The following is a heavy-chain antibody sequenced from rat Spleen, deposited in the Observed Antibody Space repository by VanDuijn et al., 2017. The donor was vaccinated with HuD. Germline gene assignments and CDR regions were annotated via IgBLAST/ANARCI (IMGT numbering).Heavy chain of an antibody. CDR2: INIGGGNT. CDR3: VRLLGAPDWYFDF. V-gene: IGHV5-25*01. D-gene: IGHD5-1*01. J-gene: IGHJ1*01. CDR1: GFTYSNYY. Sequence: EVQLVESGGGLVQPGRSMKLSCSASGFTYSNYYMAWVRQAPTKGLEWVASINIGGGNTYYRGSVKGRFTISRDNAQSTLYLQMDSLRSEDTATYYCVRLLGAPDWYFDFWGPGTMVTVSS.